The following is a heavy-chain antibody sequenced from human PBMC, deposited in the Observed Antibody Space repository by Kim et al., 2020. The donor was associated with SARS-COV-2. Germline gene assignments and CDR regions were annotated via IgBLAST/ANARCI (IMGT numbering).Heavy chain of an antibody. CDR3: ATGLRYFDWLSLRGDY. D-gene: IGHD3-9*01. V-gene: IGHV1-24*01. CDR1: GYTLTELS. J-gene: IGHJ4*02. Sequence: ASVKVSCKVSGYTLTELSMHWVRQAPGKGLEWMGGFDPEDGETIYAQKFQGRVTMTEDTSTDTAYMELSSLRSEDTAVYYCATGLRYFDWLSLRGDYWGQGTLVTVSS. CDR2: FDPEDGET.